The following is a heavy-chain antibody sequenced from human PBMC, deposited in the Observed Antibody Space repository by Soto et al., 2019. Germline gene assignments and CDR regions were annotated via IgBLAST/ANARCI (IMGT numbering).Heavy chain of an antibody. Sequence: SETLSLTCSVSGGSIRDYFWTWVRQPPGKGLEWIGYISSSGTINYNSSLKSRVTISLDTSRNHFSLKLSSVTTADTAVYFCARDRKLVIPGNYYYYGMDVWGQGTTVTVSS. V-gene: IGHV4-59*01. J-gene: IGHJ6*02. D-gene: IGHD3-9*01. CDR2: ISSSGTI. CDR1: GGSIRDYF. CDR3: ARDRKLVIPGNYYYYGMDV.